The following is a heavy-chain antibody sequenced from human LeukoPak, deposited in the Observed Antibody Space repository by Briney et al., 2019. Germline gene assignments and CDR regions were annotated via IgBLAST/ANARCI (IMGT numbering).Heavy chain of an antibody. CDR3: ARGGYNWNDILHY. CDR2: ISSSGTTI. D-gene: IGHD1-20*01. J-gene: IGHJ4*02. Sequence: GGSLRLSCAASGFIFSDHYMSWIRQAPGKGLEWVSYISSSGTTIYYADSVKGRFTISRDNGKNSLYLQMNSLRAEDTAVYYCARGGYNWNDILHYWGQGTLVTVSS. V-gene: IGHV3-11*01. CDR1: GFIFSDHY.